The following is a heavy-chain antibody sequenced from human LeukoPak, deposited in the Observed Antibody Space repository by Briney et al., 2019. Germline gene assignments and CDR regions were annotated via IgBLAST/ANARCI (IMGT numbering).Heavy chain of an antibody. CDR2: IYYSGST. V-gene: IGHV4-59*01. D-gene: IGHD5-18*01. Sequence: SETLSLTCTVSGGSISSYYWSWIRQPPGKGLEWIGYIYYSGSTNYNPSLKSRVTISVDTSKNQFSLKLSSVTAADTAVYYCARDHVGYSNPRRLGSFDYWGKGTLVTVS. CDR3: ARDHVGYSNPRRLGSFDY. CDR1: GGSISSYY. J-gene: IGHJ4*02.